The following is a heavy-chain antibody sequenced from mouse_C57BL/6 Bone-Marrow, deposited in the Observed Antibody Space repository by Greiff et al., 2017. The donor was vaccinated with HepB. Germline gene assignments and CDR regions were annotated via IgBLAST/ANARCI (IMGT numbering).Heavy chain of an antibody. D-gene: IGHD3-2*02. Sequence: QVQLKQPGAELVKPGASVKMSCKASGYTFTSYWITWVKQRPGQGLEWIGDIYPGSGSTNYNEKFKSKATLTVDTSSSTAYMQLSSLTSEDSAVYYCARWSKRSGQLRAYWGQGTLVTVSA. J-gene: IGHJ3*01. CDR1: GYTFTSYW. CDR3: ARWSKRSGQLRAY. CDR2: IYPGSGST. V-gene: IGHV1-55*01.